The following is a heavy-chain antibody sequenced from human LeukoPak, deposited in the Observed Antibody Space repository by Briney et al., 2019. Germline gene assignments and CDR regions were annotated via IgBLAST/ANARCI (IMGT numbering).Heavy chain of an antibody. CDR1: GFSFSSYE. D-gene: IGHD6-6*01. CDR3: ARDFSDSSSSWDY. V-gene: IGHV4-38-2*02. J-gene: IGHJ4*02. Sequence: GSLRLSCAASGFSFSSYEMNWVRQAPGKGLEWIGSIYHSGHTYYNPSLRSRVTISVDTSKNQFSLKLSSVTAADTAVYYCARDFSDSSSSWDYWGQGTLVTVSS. CDR2: IYHSGHT.